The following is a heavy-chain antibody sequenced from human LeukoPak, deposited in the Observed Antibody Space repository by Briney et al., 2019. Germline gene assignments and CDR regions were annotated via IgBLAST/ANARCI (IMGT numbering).Heavy chain of an antibody. D-gene: IGHD5-12*01. Sequence: ASVKVSCKASGYTFTGYYMHWVRQAPGQGLEWMGWINPNSGGTNYAQKFQGRVTMTRDTSISTAYMKLSRLRSDDTAVYYCAREGFDSGYDLVGHFDYWGQGTLVTVSS. CDR1: GYTFTGYY. CDR2: INPNSGGT. CDR3: AREGFDSGYDLVGHFDY. V-gene: IGHV1-2*02. J-gene: IGHJ4*02.